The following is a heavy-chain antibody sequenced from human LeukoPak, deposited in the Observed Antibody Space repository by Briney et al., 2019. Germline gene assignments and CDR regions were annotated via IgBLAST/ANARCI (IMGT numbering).Heavy chain of an antibody. CDR3: ARDFWSGYYVYYGMDV. Sequence: GGSLRLSCAASGFTFSSYSMNWVRQAPGKGLEWVSSISSSSSYIYYADSVKGRFTISRDNAKNSLYLQMNSLRAEDTAVYYCARDFWSGYYVYYGMDVWGQGTTVTVSS. V-gene: IGHV3-21*01. CDR1: GFTFSSYS. CDR2: ISSSSSYI. J-gene: IGHJ6*02. D-gene: IGHD3-3*01.